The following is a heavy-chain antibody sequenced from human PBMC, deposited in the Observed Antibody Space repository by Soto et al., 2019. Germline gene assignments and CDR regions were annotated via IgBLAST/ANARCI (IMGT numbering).Heavy chain of an antibody. J-gene: IGHJ4*02. V-gene: IGHV3-74*01. CDR2: LSSDGSTT. Sequence: LRLSCEASGFSFTNDWMHWVRQAPGKGLVWVSSLSSDGSTTDYADSVKGRFTISRDNAKNTLYLQMNSLGAEDTAVYYCVRGKYSGSYFFDYWGQGTLVTVSS. CDR3: VRGKYSGSYFFDY. D-gene: IGHD1-26*01. CDR1: GFSFTNDW.